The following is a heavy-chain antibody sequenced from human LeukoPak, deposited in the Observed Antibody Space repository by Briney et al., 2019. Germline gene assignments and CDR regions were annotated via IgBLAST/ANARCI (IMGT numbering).Heavy chain of an antibody. D-gene: IGHD4/OR15-4a*01. CDR3: ARGYGANAGSFDY. J-gene: IGHJ4*02. V-gene: IGHV4-31*03. Sequence: PSQALSLTCTVSGGSISSGGYYWSWIRQHPGKGLEWIGYIYYSGSTYYNPSLKSRVTISVDTSKNQFSLKLSSGTAADTAVYYCARGYGANAGSFDYWGQGTLVTVSS. CDR2: IYYSGST. CDR1: GGSISSGGYY.